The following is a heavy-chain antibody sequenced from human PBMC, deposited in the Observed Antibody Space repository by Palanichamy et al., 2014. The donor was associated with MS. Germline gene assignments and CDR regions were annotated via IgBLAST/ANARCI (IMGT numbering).Heavy chain of an antibody. CDR3: VRGMSTPDH. CDR1: GFTFSSLA. Sequence: EVQLVESGGGLVQPGESLRLSCAASGFTFSSLAMTWVRQAPGKGLEWVTTISGGTFYADSVKGRFTISRDNSKNMVYLQMNSLRVEDTAIYYCVRGMSTPDHWGQGTLVTVSS. J-gene: IGHJ4*02. V-gene: IGHV3-23*04. D-gene: IGHD2-2*01. CDR2: ISGGT.